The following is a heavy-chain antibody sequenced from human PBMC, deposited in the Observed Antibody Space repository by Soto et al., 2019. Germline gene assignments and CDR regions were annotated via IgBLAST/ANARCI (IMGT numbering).Heavy chain of an antibody. CDR1: GGKIISYF. CDR3: ARAPLGIIVAPDF. D-gene: IGHD3-22*01. CDR2: IYNSGNT. Sequence: PSETMCLTSTVSGGKIISYFGTWIRKKPGKGLEWIGYIYNSGNTNYNPSLKSRVTISVDTSKNQFSLKLSSMAAADTAVYYCARAPLGIIVAPDFWGQGTLVTVSS. V-gene: IGHV4-59*01. J-gene: IGHJ4*02.